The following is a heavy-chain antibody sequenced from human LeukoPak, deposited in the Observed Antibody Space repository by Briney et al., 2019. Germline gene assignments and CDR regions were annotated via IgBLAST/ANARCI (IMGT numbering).Heavy chain of an antibody. Sequence: PGGSLRLSCAASGFTFSSYSMNWVRQAPGKGLEWVSSISSSSSYIYYADSVKGRFTISRDNSKNTLYLQMISLRAEDTAVYFCAKAYASVGYYYNFDYWGQGTLVTVSS. CDR1: GFTFSSYS. V-gene: IGHV3-21*04. CDR2: ISSSSSYI. J-gene: IGHJ4*02. D-gene: IGHD3-22*01. CDR3: AKAYASVGYYYNFDY.